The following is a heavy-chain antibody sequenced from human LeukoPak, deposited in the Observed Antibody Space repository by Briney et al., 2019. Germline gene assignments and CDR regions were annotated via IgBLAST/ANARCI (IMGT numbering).Heavy chain of an antibody. D-gene: IGHD3-9*01. CDR3: ARHAVAASLTGYYWHWFDP. CDR1: GGSISSSSYY. Sequence: PSETLSLTCTVSGGSISSSSYYWGWIRQPPGKGLEWIGSIYYSGSTYYNPSLKSRVTISVDTSKNQFSLKLSSVTAADTAVYYCARHAVAASLTGYYWHWFDPWDQGTLVTVSS. CDR2: IYYSGST. V-gene: IGHV4-39*01. J-gene: IGHJ5*02.